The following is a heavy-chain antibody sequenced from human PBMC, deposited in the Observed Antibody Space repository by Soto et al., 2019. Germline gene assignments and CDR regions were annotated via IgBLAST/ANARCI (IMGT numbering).Heavy chain of an antibody. CDR1: DGSISSGCYY. J-gene: IGHJ6*02. V-gene: IGHV4-31*03. Sequence: TLSLNCTVSDGSISSGCYYWSWIRQHPGKGLEWIGYIYYSGSTYYNPSLKSRVTISVDTSKNQFSLKLSSVTAADTAVYYCARESAQDYDFWSGYYRTAYSPTDYYGMDVWGQGTTVTVSS. D-gene: IGHD3-3*01. CDR2: IYYSGST. CDR3: ARESAQDYDFWSGYYRTAYSPTDYYGMDV.